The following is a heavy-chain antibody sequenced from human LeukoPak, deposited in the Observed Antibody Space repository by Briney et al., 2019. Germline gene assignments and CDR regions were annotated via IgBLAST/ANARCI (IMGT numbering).Heavy chain of an antibody. J-gene: IGHJ3*02. CDR3: ARELSEMATKAFDI. V-gene: IGHV3-20*04. CDR2: INWNGGST. D-gene: IGHD5-24*01. Sequence: GGSLRLSCAASGFTFDDYGMSWVRQAPGKGLEWVSGINWNGGSTVYADSVKGRFTISRDNAKNSLYLQMNSLRAEDTALYYCARELSEMATKAFDIWGQGTMVTVSS. CDR1: GFTFDDYG.